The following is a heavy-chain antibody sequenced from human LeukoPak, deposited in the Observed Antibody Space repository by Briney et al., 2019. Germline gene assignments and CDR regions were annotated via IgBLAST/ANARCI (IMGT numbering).Heavy chain of an antibody. Sequence: GGSLRLSCAASGFTFSGSAMHWVRQASGKGLEWVGRIRSKANSYATAYAASVKGRFTISRDDSKNTAYLQMNSLKTEDTAVYYCTRLDQLLHENYYYYYMDVWGKGTTVTVSS. J-gene: IGHJ6*03. D-gene: IGHD2-2*01. V-gene: IGHV3-73*01. CDR2: IRSKANSYAT. CDR1: GFTFSGSA. CDR3: TRLDQLLHENYYYYYMDV.